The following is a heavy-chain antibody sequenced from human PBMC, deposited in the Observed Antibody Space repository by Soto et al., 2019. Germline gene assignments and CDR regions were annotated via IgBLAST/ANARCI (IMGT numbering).Heavy chain of an antibody. J-gene: IGHJ4*02. Sequence: GGSLRLSCSASGFTFSTYAMHWVRQAPGKGLEYVSAISNNGGSTYYADFVKGRFTISRDNSKNTLYLQMSSLRTADTAIYYCVKGGITMVRGVLFAYWGQGTPVTVSS. CDR1: GFTFSTYA. V-gene: IGHV3-64D*06. CDR2: ISNNGGST. CDR3: VKGGITMVRGVLFAY. D-gene: IGHD3-10*01.